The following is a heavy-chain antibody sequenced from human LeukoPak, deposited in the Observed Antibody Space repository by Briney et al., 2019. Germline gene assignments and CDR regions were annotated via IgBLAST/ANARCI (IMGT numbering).Heavy chain of an antibody. CDR1: GGSISTNYYY. CDR2: INYSGTT. V-gene: IGHV4-39*07. J-gene: IGHJ6*02. CDR3: ASDRGASYYYYYGMDV. Sequence: SETLSLTCSVSGGSISTNYYYWAWIRQPPGKGLEWIGSINYSGTTYYNPSLKSRVTISVDTSKSQFSLKLTSMTAADTAVYYCASDRGASYYYYYGMDVWGQGTAVTVSS. D-gene: IGHD1-26*01.